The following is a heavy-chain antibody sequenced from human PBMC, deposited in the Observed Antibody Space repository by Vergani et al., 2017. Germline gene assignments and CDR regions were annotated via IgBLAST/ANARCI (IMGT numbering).Heavy chain of an antibody. CDR1: GFTFSSYW. D-gene: IGHD2-21*01. CDR2: IKQDGSEK. Sequence: EVQLVESGGGLVQPGGSLRLSCAASGFTFSSYWMSWVRQAPGKGLEWVANIKQDGSEKYYVDSVKCRFTISRDNAKNSLYLQMNSLRAEDTAVYYCARIAPYYYYGMDVWGQGTTVTVSS. CDR3: ARIAPYYYYGMDV. J-gene: IGHJ6*02. V-gene: IGHV3-7*03.